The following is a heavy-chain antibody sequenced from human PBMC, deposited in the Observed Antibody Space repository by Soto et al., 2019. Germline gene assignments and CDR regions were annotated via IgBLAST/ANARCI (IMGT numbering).Heavy chain of an antibody. CDR3: AKVRPPGIAAALIDY. J-gene: IGHJ4*02. CDR1: GFTFSSYG. Sequence: GGSLRLSCAASGFTFSSYGMHWVRQAPGKGLEWVAVISYDGSNKYYADSVKGRFTISRDNSKNTLYLQMNSLRAEDTAVYYCAKVRPPGIAAALIDYWGQGTLVTVSS. CDR2: ISYDGSNK. D-gene: IGHD6-13*01. V-gene: IGHV3-30*18.